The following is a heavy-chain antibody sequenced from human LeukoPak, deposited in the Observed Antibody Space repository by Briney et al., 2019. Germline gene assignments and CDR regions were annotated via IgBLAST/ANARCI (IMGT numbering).Heavy chain of an antibody. Sequence: GGSLRLSCAASGFTFSSYAMSWVGQAPGKGLEWVSAISGSGGSTYYADSVKGRFSISRDNSKNTLYLQMNSLRAEDTAVYYCAQLPVSSGRTDFDYWGQGTLVTVTS. V-gene: IGHV3-23*01. J-gene: IGHJ4*02. CDR3: AQLPVSSGRTDFDY. CDR1: GFTFSSYA. CDR2: ISGSGGST. D-gene: IGHD6-19*01.